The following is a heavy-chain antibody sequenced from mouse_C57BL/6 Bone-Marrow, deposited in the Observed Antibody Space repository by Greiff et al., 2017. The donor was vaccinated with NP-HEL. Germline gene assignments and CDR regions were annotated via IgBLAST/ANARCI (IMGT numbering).Heavy chain of an antibody. D-gene: IGHD2-1*01. CDR1: GFTFSSYG. J-gene: IGHJ4*01. Sequence: EVQLVESGGDLVKPGGSLKLSCAASGFTFSSYGMSWVRQTPDKRLEWVATISSGGSYTYYPDSVEGRFTISRDNAKNTLYLQMSSLKSEDTAMYYCASPFYYGNPYAMDYWGQGTSVTVSS. CDR2: ISSGGSYT. V-gene: IGHV5-6*01. CDR3: ASPFYYGNPYAMDY.